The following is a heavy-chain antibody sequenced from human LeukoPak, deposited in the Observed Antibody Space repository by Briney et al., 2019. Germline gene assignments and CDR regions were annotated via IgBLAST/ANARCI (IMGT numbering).Heavy chain of an antibody. CDR2: IYYSGST. CDR3: ARGLRLQQPLDAFDI. D-gene: IGHD6-13*01. CDR1: GGSISSSSYY. V-gene: IGHV4-39*01. Sequence: SETLSLTCTVSGGSISSSSYYWGWIRQPPGKGLEWIGSIYYSGSTYYNPSLKSRVTISVDTSKNQFSLKLSSVTAADTAVYYCARGLRLQQPLDAFDIWGQGTMVTVSS. J-gene: IGHJ3*02.